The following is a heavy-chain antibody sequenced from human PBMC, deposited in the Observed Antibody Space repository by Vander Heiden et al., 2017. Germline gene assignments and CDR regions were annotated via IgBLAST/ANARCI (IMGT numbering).Heavy chain of an antibody. CDR1: GFNFNNNA. CDR2: ISSSGSVT. V-gene: IGHV3-23*01. CDR3: AMWSAHNSDYYSFDS. J-gene: IGHJ4*02. D-gene: IGHD3-22*01. Sequence: EVQLLESGGGLVQPGGSLRLSCAASGFNFNNNAMGWVRQAPGKGLEWVSGISSSGSVTHYADSVKGRFTISRDNSKSTLYLQMNSLRAEDTAVYYCAMWSAHNSDYYSFDSWGQGTLVTVSS.